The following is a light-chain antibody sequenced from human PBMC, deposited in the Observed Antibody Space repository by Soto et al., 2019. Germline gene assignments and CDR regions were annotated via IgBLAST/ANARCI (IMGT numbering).Light chain of an antibody. V-gene: IGLV4-69*01. CDR3: QTWGTGIQV. Sequence: QSVLTQSPSASASLGASVKLTCTLSSGHSSYAIAWHQQQPEKGPRYLMKLNSDGSHSKGDGIPDRFSGSSSGAEPYLTISRLQSEDEPDYYCQTWGTGIQVFGGGTKLTVL. J-gene: IGLJ2*01. CDR1: SGHSSYA. CDR2: LNSDGSH.